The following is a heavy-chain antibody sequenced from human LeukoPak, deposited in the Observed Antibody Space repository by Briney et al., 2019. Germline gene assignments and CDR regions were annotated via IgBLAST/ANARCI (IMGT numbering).Heavy chain of an antibody. Sequence: GGSLRLPCVGSGFSFSSYWMAWVRQAPGKGLEWVASIKQDGSEQRYVDSVKGRFTISRDNAKNSLYLQMNSLRAEDTAVYYCARVLHKRMYDSTTYFPYWGQGILVTVSS. CDR2: IKQDGSEQ. D-gene: IGHD3-22*01. CDR1: GFSFSSYW. V-gene: IGHV3-7*04. CDR3: ARVLHKRMYDSTTYFPY. J-gene: IGHJ4*02.